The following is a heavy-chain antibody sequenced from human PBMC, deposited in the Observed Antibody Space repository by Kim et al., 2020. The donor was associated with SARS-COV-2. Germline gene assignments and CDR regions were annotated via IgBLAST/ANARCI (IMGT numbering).Heavy chain of an antibody. Sequence: SETLSLTCAVYGGSFSGYYWSWIRQPPGKGLEWIGEINHSGSTNYNPSLKSRVTISVDTSKNQFSLKPSSVTAADTAVYYCARERGLWFGEGKNNWFDP. CDR3: ARERGLWFGEGKNNWFDP. CDR1: GGSFSGYY. CDR2: INHSGST. V-gene: IGHV4-34*01. J-gene: IGHJ5*02. D-gene: IGHD3-10*01.